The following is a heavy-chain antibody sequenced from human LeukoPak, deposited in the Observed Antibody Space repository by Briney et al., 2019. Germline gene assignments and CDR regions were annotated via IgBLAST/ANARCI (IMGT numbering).Heavy chain of an antibody. Sequence: SETLSLTCTVSGGSISSSSYYWGWIRQPPGTGLEWIGYIYYSGSTYYNPSLKSRVTISVDTSKNQFSLRLCFVTAADTATYHCARSDYHGLGSHTLFDAFDIWGQGTRVTVSS. V-gene: IGHV4-31*03. CDR1: GGSISSSSYY. CDR2: IYYSGST. CDR3: ARSDYHGLGSHTLFDAFDI. J-gene: IGHJ3*02. D-gene: IGHD3-10*01.